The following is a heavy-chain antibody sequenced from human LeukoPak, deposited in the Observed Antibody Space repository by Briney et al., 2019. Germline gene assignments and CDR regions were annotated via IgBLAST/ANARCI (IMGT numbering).Heavy chain of an antibody. Sequence: GESLKISCKGPGYSFTSYWIGWVRQMPGKGLEWMGIIYPGDSDTRYSPSFQGQVTISADKSISTAYLQWSSLKASDTAMYYCARGRIAAAGTDRRWFDPWGQGTLVTVSS. CDR2: IYPGDSDT. V-gene: IGHV5-51*01. CDR1: GYSFTSYW. CDR3: ARGRIAAAGTDRRWFDP. J-gene: IGHJ5*02. D-gene: IGHD6-13*01.